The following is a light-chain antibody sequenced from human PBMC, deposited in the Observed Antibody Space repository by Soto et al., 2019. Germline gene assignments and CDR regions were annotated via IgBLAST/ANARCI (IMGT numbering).Light chain of an antibody. CDR2: DVS. CDR1: RSVAGY. J-gene: IGKJ5*01. V-gene: IGKV3D-11*02. Sequence: EIVLTQSPATLSLSPGERATLSCRASRSVAGYLAWYQQRPGQAPRLLMYDVSNRATGIPARFSGSGPGTDFNLNISRLEPEDFGIYYCQQRSSRNTFGQGTRLEIK. CDR3: QQRSSRNT.